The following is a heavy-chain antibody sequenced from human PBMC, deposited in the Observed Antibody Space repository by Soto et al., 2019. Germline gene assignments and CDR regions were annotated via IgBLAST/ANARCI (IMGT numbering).Heavy chain of an antibody. V-gene: IGHV3-30*18. Sequence: QVQLVESGGGVVQPGRSLRLSCAASGFTFSSYGMHWVRQAPGKGLAWVAVISYDGSNKYYADSVKGRFTISRDNSKNTLDLQMNSLRAEDTAVYYCAKGGRWLQYSYYFDYWGQGTLVTVSS. CDR1: GFTFSSYG. D-gene: IGHD3-16*01. CDR3: AKGGRWLQYSYYFDY. CDR2: ISYDGSNK. J-gene: IGHJ4*02.